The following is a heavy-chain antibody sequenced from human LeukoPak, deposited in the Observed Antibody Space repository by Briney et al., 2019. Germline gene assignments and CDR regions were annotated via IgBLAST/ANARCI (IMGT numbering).Heavy chain of an antibody. J-gene: IGHJ4*02. CDR1: RFTLSSYW. V-gene: IGHV3-74*01. CDR2: INTDGSST. Sequence: GGSLRLSCAASRFTLSSYWMHWVRQAPGKGLVWVSRINTDGSSTNYADSVKGRFTISRDSAMNTLYQQMNNLRAEDTAVYYCASRTGVYWGQGTLVSVSS. CDR3: ASRTGVY. D-gene: IGHD1-14*01.